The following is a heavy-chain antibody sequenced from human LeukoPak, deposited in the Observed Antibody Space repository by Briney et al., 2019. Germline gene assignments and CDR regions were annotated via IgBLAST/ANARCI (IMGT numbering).Heavy chain of an antibody. D-gene: IGHD6-13*01. CDR1: GGTFSSYA. J-gene: IGHJ2*01. V-gene: IGHV1-69*04. CDR2: IIPILGIA. Sequence: SVKVSCKASGGTFSSYAISWVRQAPGQGLEWMGRIIPILGIANYAQKFQGRVTITANKSTSTAYMELSSLRSEDTAVYYCASWIAAAGTYWYFDLWGRGTLVTVSS. CDR3: ASWIAAAGTYWYFDL.